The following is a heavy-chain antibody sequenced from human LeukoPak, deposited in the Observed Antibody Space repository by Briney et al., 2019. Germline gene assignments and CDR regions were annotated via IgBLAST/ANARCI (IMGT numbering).Heavy chain of an antibody. CDR3: ARDTITVGGVIVRENAFDI. J-gene: IGHJ3*02. CDR1: GYTFTSYG. D-gene: IGHD3-16*02. Sequence: GASVKVSCKASGYTFTSYGISWVRQAPGQGLEWMGWISAYNGNTNYAQKLQGRVTMTTDTSTSTAYMELRSLRSDDTAVYYCARDTITVGGVIVRENAFDIWGQGTMVTVSS. CDR2: ISAYNGNT. V-gene: IGHV1-18*01.